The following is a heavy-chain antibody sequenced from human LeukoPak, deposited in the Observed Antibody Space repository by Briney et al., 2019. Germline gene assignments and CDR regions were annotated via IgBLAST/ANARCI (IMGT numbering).Heavy chain of an antibody. V-gene: IGHV3-72*01. CDR1: GFTFSDHY. Sequence: PGGSLRLSCAASGFTFSDHYMDWVRQAPGKGLEWVGRTRNKANSYTTEYAASVKGRFTISRDDSKNSLYLRMNSLKTEDTAVYYCARGRVYGYYYYGMDVWGQGTTVTVSS. CDR3: ARGRVYGYYYYGMDV. D-gene: IGHD4-17*01. CDR2: TRNKANSYTT. J-gene: IGHJ6*02.